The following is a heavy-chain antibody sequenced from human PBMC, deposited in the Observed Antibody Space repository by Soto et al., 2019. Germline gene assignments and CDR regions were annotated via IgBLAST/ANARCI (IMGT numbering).Heavy chain of an antibody. CDR3: ASDLRNLLAFPTRRSSDL. Sequence: RQLPGKGLEWIGYAFDTGNTKYNPSLKSRIVISVDTSKNQFSLKLSSLTAADTAVYYCASDLRNLLAFPTRRSSDL. CDR2: AFDTGNT. J-gene: IGHJ2*01. V-gene: IGHV4-61*06. D-gene: IGHD2-15*01.